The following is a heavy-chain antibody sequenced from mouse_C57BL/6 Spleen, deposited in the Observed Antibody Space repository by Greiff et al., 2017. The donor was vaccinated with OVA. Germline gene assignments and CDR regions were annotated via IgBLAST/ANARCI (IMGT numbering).Heavy chain of an antibody. CDR3: ARPDGYYWYFDV. CDR1: GYTFTDYY. Sequence: QVQLQQSGAELVRPGASVKLSCKASGYTFTDYYINWVKQRPGQGLEWIARIYPGSGNTYYNEKFKGKATLTAEKSSSTAYMQLSSLTSEDSAVYFCARPDGYYWYFDVWGTGTTVTVSS. V-gene: IGHV1-76*01. J-gene: IGHJ1*03. D-gene: IGHD2-3*01. CDR2: IYPGSGNT.